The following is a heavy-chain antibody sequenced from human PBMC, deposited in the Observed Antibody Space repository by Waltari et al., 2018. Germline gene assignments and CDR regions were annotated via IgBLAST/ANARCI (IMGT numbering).Heavy chain of an antibody. CDR1: GGTFSSYA. J-gene: IGHJ5*02. Sequence: QVQLVQSGAEVKKPGSSVKVSCKASGGTFSSYAISWVRQAPGQGIEWMGGIIPIFGTANFAQKFQCRVTSTTGESTSTAYMELSSLRSEDTAVYYCARGDYDILTGYSPGNWFDPWGQGTLVTVSS. V-gene: IGHV1-69*05. D-gene: IGHD3-9*01. CDR3: ARGDYDILTGYSPGNWFDP. CDR2: IIPIFGTA.